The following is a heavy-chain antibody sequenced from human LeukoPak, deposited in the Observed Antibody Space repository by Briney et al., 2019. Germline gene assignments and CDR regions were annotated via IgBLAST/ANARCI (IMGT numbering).Heavy chain of an antibody. Sequence: GGSLRLSCAASGFTFSSYEMNWVRQAPGKGLEWISAISGSSSNVYYAASVRGRFTISRDNAENSLYLQLNTMRAKDTAVYYCARGFRDTAMFLDYWGQGTLVTVSS. V-gene: IGHV3-48*03. CDR1: GFTFSSYE. CDR2: ISGSSSNV. J-gene: IGHJ4*02. CDR3: ARGFRDTAMFLDY. D-gene: IGHD5-18*01.